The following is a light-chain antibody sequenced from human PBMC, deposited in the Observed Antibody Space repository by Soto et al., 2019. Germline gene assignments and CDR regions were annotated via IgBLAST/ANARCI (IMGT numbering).Light chain of an antibody. CDR3: SSFTSSGTRV. CDR1: SSDIGGYNY. CDR2: DVH. Sequence: QSALTQPASVSGSTGQSISISCTGTSSDIGGYNYVSWFQQHPDKAPKLMIYDVHGRPSGVSNRFSGSKSGNTASLNISGLQAEDEADYYCSSFTSSGTRVFGTGTKLTVL. J-gene: IGLJ1*01. V-gene: IGLV2-14*01.